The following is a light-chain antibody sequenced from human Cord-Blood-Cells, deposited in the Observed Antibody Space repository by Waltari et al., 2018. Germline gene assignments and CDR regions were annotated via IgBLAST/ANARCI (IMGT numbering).Light chain of an antibody. V-gene: IGLV2-14*01. CDR3: SSYTSSSTLVV. Sequence: QSALTQPASVSGSPGQSITISCTGTSSDVGGYNYVSWYQQHPAKAPKPMIYDVSKRPSGVSNRFSGSKSGNTASLTISGLQAEDEADYYCSSYTSSSTLVVFGGGTKLTVL. CDR1: SSDVGGYNY. J-gene: IGLJ2*01. CDR2: DVS.